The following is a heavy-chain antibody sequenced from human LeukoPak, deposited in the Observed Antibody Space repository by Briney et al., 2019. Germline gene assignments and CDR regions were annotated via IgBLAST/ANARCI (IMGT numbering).Heavy chain of an antibody. J-gene: IGHJ5*02. CDR1: GGSISSGGYY. V-gene: IGHV4-61*08. CDR2: IYYSGST. D-gene: IGHD4-17*01. Sequence: NPSETLSLTCTVSGGSISSGGYYWSWIRQPPGKGLEWIGYIYYSGSTKYNPSLKSRVTISVDTSKNQFSLKLSSVTAADTAVYYCARGGTTVTPGLLWFDPWGQGTLVTVSS. CDR3: ARGGTTVTPGLLWFDP.